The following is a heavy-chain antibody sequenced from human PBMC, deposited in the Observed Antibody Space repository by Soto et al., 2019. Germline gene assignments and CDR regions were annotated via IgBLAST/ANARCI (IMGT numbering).Heavy chain of an antibody. V-gene: IGHV1-2*04. CDR3: ERGHSTDCSNGVCSFFYNQELDG. CDR1: GYSFTDYH. Sequence: SVKVSCKASGYSFTDYHIHWVRQAPGQGLEWLGRINPKSGGTSTAQKFQGWVTMTRDRSISTVYMELTRLRSDDTAVYFCERGHSTDCSNGVCSFFYNQELDGWG. CDR2: INPKSGGT. J-gene: IGHJ6*02. D-gene: IGHD2-8*01.